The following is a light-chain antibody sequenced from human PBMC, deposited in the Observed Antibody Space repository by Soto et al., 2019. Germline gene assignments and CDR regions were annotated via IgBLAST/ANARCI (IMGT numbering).Light chain of an antibody. CDR2: LAS. V-gene: IGKV1-5*03. CDR1: QSIQSF. J-gene: IGKJ2*03. Sequence: DIQMTQFPSTLSASVGDAVTITCRASQSIQSFLAWYQQKPGKAPKLLIYLASRLESGVPSRFSGSGSGTDFTLIISSLQPDDFAIYFCQQYNSHSFYSFGQGTKLEVK. CDR3: QQYNSHSFYS.